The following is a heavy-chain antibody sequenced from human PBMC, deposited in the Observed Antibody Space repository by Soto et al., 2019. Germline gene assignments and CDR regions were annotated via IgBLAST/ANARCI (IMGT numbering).Heavy chain of an antibody. V-gene: IGHV3-21*01. D-gene: IGHD1-26*01. CDR2: ISSSSSYI. CDR1: GFTFSSYS. CDR3: GVSGFQGWFDP. Sequence: PGGSLRLSCAASGFTFSSYSMSWVRQAPGKGLEWVSSISSSSSYIYYADSVKGRFTISRDNAKNSLYLQMNSLRAEDTAVYYCGVSGFQGWFDPWGQGTLVTVSS. J-gene: IGHJ5*02.